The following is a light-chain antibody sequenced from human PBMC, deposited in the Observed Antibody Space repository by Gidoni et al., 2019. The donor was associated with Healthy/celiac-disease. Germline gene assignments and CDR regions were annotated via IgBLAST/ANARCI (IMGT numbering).Light chain of an antibody. CDR1: QSISSY. CDR2: AAS. CDR3: QQSYSTPRT. Sequence: DIQMTQSPSSLSASVGDRVTITCRASQSISSYLNWYQQKPGKAPKLLIYAASSLQSGVPSRSSGSGSGTDFTLTISSLQPEDFATYYCQQSYSTPRTFXQXTKVEIK. J-gene: IGKJ1*01. V-gene: IGKV1-39*01.